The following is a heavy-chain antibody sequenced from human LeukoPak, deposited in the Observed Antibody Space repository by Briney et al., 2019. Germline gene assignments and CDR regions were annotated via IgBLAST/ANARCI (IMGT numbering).Heavy chain of an antibody. CDR3: QGYCSSTSCYYSHFDY. J-gene: IGHJ4*02. CDR2: IYHSGST. D-gene: IGHD2-2*01. V-gene: IGHV4-38-2*02. Sequence: PSETLSLTCTVSGYSISSGYYWGWIRQPPGKGLEWVGSIYHSGSTYYNPSLKSRVTISVDTSKNQFSLKLSSVTAADTAVYYCQGYCSSTSCYYSHFDYWGQGTLVTVSS. CDR1: GYSISSGYY.